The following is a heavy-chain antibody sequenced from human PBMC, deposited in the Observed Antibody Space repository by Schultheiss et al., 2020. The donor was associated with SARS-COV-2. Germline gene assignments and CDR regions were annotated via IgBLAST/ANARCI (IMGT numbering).Heavy chain of an antibody. V-gene: IGHV3-23*01. CDR2: ISGSGGST. CDR3: ATNYDILTGYSY. D-gene: IGHD3-9*01. Sequence: GGSLRLSCVVSGFTFSTYAMSWVRQAPGKGLEWVSGISGSGGSTYYADSVKGRFTISRDNSKNTLYLQMNSLRAEDTAVYYCATNYDILTGYSYWGQGTLVTVSS. CDR1: GFTFSTYA. J-gene: IGHJ4*02.